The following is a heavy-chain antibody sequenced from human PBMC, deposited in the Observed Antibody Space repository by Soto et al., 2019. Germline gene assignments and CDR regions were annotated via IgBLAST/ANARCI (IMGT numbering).Heavy chain of an antibody. Sequence: QLQLQESGPGLVKPSQTLSLACTVSGGSFSSGGYYWSWIRQLPGKGLEWIGYIYYSGSTYYNQSLKSRFTISLDTSQNQFSLKLSSVTAADTAVYYCARATSFSGHHGYWGQGTLVTVSS. D-gene: IGHD2-8*02. CDR1: GGSFSSGGYY. J-gene: IGHJ4*02. V-gene: IGHV4-31*03. CDR3: ARATSFSGHHGY. CDR2: IYYSGST.